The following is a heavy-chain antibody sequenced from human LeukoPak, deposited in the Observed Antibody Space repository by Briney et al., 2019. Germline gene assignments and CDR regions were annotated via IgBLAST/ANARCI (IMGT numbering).Heavy chain of an antibody. D-gene: IGHD2-2*01. CDR3: ARLVCSTIPCYGKFYFDS. Sequence: GGSLRLSCAASGFTFSSYWMHWVRQAPGKGLVWVSRISSDGSSTSNADSVKGRFTISRDNAKNSVYLQMNSLRAEDTAVYYCARLVCSTIPCYGKFYFDSWGQGTLVPVSS. V-gene: IGHV3-74*01. CDR1: GFTFSSYW. J-gene: IGHJ4*02. CDR2: ISSDGSST.